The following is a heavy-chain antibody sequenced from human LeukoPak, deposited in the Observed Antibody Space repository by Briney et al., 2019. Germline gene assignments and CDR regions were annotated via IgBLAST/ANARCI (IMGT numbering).Heavy chain of an antibody. CDR3: AKVSIYYYGMDV. CDR2: ISWNSGSI. V-gene: IGHV3-9*01. CDR1: GFTFDDYA. Sequence: GGSLRLSCAASGFTFDDYAMHWVRQAPGKGLEWVSGISWNSGSIGYADSVKGRFTIPRDNAKNSLYLQMNSLRAEDTALYYCAKVSIYYYGMDVWGQGTTVTVSS. D-gene: IGHD6-6*01. J-gene: IGHJ6*02.